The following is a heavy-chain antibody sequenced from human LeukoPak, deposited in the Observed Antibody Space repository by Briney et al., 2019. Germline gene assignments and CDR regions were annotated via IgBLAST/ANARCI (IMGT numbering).Heavy chain of an antibody. V-gene: IGHV1-46*01. CDR1: GYTFTSNY. CDR3: ARDRARQNQDGMDV. D-gene: IGHD1-14*01. J-gene: IGHJ6*02. Sequence: ASVKVSCKASGYTFTSNYMHWVRQAPGLGLEWMGIINPSGGSTSNAQKFQGRVTMTRDTSTSTVYMELSSLRSEDTAVYYCARDRARQNQDGMDVWGQGTTVTVSS. CDR2: INPSGGST.